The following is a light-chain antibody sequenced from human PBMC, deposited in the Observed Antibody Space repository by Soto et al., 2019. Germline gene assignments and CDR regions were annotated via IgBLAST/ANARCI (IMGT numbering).Light chain of an antibody. J-gene: IGLJ3*02. CDR1: SSDVGNYNF. Sequence: QSALTQPASVSGSPGQTITISCTGTSSDVGNYNFVAWYQQYPDKAPKVIVYEVSSRPSGVSNRFSGSKSGNTASLTISGLQAEDEADYYCSSYTSGSTWVFGGGTKVTVL. CDR2: EVS. V-gene: IGLV2-14*01. CDR3: SSYTSGSTWV.